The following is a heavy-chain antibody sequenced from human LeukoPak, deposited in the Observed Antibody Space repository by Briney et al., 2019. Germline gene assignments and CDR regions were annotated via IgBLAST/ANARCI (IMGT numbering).Heavy chain of an antibody. J-gene: IGHJ3*02. Sequence: SVKVSCKASGGTFTSYAISWVRQAPGQGLEWMGRIIPIFGTANYAQKFQGRVTITTDESTSTAYMELSSLRSEDTAVYYCALLRYFDFDIWGQGTMVTVSS. V-gene: IGHV1-69*05. CDR2: IIPIFGTA. CDR1: GGTFTSYA. D-gene: IGHD3-9*01. CDR3: ALLRYFDFDI.